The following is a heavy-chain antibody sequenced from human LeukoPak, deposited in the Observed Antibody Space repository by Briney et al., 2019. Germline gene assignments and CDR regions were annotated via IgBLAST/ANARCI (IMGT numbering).Heavy chain of an antibody. J-gene: IGHJ4*02. CDR3: ARDCYYYDSSGYSC. Sequence: GGSLRLSCAASGFTVSSNYMSWVRQAPGKGLEWVSVIYSGGSTYYADSVKGRFTISRDNSKNTLYLQMNSLRAEDTAVYYCARDCYYYDSSGYSCWGQGTLVTVSS. CDR2: IYSGGST. V-gene: IGHV3-53*01. CDR1: GFTVSSNY. D-gene: IGHD3-22*01.